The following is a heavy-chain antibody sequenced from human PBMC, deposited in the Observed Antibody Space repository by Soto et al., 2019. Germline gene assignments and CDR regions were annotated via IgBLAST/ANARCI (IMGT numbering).Heavy chain of an antibody. Sequence: GGSLRLSCAASGFTVTSNYMSWVRQAPGKGLEWVSLIYSGGDTYYADSVKGRFTISSDNSKNTLYLQMNSLRVEDTAVYYCARVLRGVIIGYGMDVWGQGTTVTV. V-gene: IGHV3-53*01. D-gene: IGHD3-10*01. CDR1: GFTVTSNY. CDR2: IYSGGDT. CDR3: ARVLRGVIIGYGMDV. J-gene: IGHJ6*02.